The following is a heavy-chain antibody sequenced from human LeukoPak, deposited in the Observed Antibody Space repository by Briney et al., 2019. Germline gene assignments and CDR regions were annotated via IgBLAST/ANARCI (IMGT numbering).Heavy chain of an antibody. D-gene: IGHD6-13*01. CDR1: GGSISSYY. V-gene: IGHV4-4*07. Sequence: SETLSLTCTVSGGSISSYYWRWIRQPAGKGLEWIGRIYTSGSTNYNPSLKSRVTMSVDTSKNQFSLKLSSVTAADTAAYYCARETIAAAGPGGGSINSFDPWGQGTLVTVSS. CDR2: IYTSGST. CDR3: ARETIAAAGPGGGSINSFDP. J-gene: IGHJ5*02.